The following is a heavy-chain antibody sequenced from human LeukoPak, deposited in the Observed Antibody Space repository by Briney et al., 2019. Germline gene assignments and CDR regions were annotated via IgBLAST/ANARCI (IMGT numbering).Heavy chain of an antibody. Sequence: GGSLRLSCAVSGLTLNTYWMHWVRQTPGKGLVWVSRIKSDGSGISHADSVKGRFTISRDNAKNTLYLQMNSLRAEDTAVYYCARVEISSSWYSDYWGQGTLVTVSS. D-gene: IGHD6-13*01. CDR3: ARVEISSSWYSDY. CDR2: IKSDGSGI. J-gene: IGHJ4*02. V-gene: IGHV3-74*01. CDR1: GLTLNTYW.